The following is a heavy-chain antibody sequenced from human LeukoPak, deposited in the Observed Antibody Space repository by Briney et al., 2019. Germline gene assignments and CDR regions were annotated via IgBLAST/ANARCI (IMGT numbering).Heavy chain of an antibody. CDR1: GFTFSSYG. CDR3: AKLPQGDSTSSAYNWFDP. J-gene: IGHJ5*02. D-gene: IGHD2-2*01. CDR2: ISGSGGST. V-gene: IGHV3-23*01. Sequence: PGGSLRLSCAASGFTFSSYGMSWVRQAPGKGLEWVSAISGSGGSTYYADSVKGRFTISRDNSKNTLYLQMNSLRAEDTAVYYCAKLPQGDSTSSAYNWFDPWGQGTLVTVSS.